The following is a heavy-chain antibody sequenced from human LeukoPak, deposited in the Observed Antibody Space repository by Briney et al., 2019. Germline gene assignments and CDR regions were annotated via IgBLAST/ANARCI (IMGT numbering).Heavy chain of an antibody. CDR1: GFTFSNYA. CDR3: ARSGYGVAFDI. Sequence: GGSLRLSCAASGFTFSNYAMSWVRQAPGKGLEWVSAISGSGTNTFYADSVKGRFTISRDNSKNTLYLQMSSLRAEDTAVYYCARSGYGVAFDIWGQGTMVTVSS. V-gene: IGHV3-23*01. J-gene: IGHJ3*02. D-gene: IGHD5-12*01. CDR2: ISGSGTNT.